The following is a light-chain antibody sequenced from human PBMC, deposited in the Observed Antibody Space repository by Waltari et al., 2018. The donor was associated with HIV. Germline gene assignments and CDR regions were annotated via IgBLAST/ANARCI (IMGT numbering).Light chain of an antibody. CDR2: GAS. Sequence: VATQSPDSLSLSLGERATINCKSSPYVVLRTEKSDYYHMAWYQLKPGQAPRLLISGASTRATGIPARFSGSGSGTDFTLNIGTLQAEDFAVYYCQQYNKWPRTFGRGTKVEI. V-gene: IGKV3-15*01. CDR3: QQYNKWPRT. J-gene: IGKJ4*02. CDR1: PYVVLRTEKSDYYH.